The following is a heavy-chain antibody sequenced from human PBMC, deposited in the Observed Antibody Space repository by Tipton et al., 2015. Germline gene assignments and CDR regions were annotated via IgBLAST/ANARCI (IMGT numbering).Heavy chain of an antibody. J-gene: IGHJ3*02. D-gene: IGHD3-10*02. Sequence: TLSLTCSVSGDSISSSNWWSWVRQPPGKGLEWIGEIHHGGSTNYNPSLKSRVTMSADTSKNQFSLKLSSVTAADTATYYCAIPISRSYVYDAFDIWGPGTMVTVSS. V-gene: IGHV4-4*02. CDR3: AIPISRSYVYDAFDI. CDR1: GDSISSSNW. CDR2: IHHGGST.